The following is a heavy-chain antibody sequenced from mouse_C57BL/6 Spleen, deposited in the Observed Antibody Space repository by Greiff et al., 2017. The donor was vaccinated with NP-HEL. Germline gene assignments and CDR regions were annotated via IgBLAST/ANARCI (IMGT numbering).Heavy chain of an antibody. CDR2: IDPETGGT. CDR1: GYTFTDYE. J-gene: IGHJ1*03. CDR3: TRWGFEDV. Sequence: QVQLQQSGAELVRPGASVTLSCKASGYTFTDYEMHWVKQTPVHGLEWIGAIDPETGGTAYNQKFKGKAILTAAKSSSTAYMELRSLTDEDAAVYYCTRWGFEDVWGTGTTVTVSS. V-gene: IGHV1-15*01.